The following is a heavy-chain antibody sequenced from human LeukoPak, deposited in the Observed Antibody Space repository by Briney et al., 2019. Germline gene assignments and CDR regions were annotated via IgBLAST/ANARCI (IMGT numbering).Heavy chain of an antibody. J-gene: IGHJ4*02. CDR1: GYTFTGHY. CDR2: INPNSGGT. D-gene: IGHD6-13*01. CDR3: ARARIAAAGCFDY. V-gene: IGHV1-2*02. Sequence: ASVKVSCKASGYTFTGHYMHWVRQAPGQGLEWMGWINPNSGGTNYAQKFQGRVTMTRDTSISTAYMELSSLRSDDTAVYYCARARIAAAGCFDYWGQGTLVTVSS.